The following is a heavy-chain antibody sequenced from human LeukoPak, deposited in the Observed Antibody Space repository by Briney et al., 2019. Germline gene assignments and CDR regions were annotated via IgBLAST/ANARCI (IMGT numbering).Heavy chain of an antibody. CDR1: GGSFSGYY. CDR3: ARVAARYVGMDV. Sequence: SETLSLTCAVYGGSFSGYYWSWIRQPPGKGLEWIGYIYYSGSTNYNPSLKSRVTISVDTSKKQVSLNLSSVTAADTAVYYCARVAARYVGMDVWGQGTTVTVSS. J-gene: IGHJ6*02. CDR2: IYYSGST. D-gene: IGHD6-6*01. V-gene: IGHV4-59*01.